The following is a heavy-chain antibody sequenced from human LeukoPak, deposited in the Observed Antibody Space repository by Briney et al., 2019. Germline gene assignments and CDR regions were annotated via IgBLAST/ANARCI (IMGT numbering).Heavy chain of an antibody. Sequence: ASVKVSCKASGYTFTSNGITWVRQAPRQGLEWMGWITAYNGNTNDSQKLKGRVTMTKDTSTSTAYMELRSLRSDDTAVYYCARLWIAVASKLISFDYWGQGTLVTVSS. J-gene: IGHJ4*02. V-gene: IGHV1-18*01. CDR2: ITAYNGNT. CDR3: ARLWIAVASKLISFDY. CDR1: GYTFTSNG. D-gene: IGHD6-19*01.